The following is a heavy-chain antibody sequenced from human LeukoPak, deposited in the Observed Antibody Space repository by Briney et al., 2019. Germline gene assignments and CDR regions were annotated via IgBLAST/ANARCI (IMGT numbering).Heavy chain of an antibody. V-gene: IGHV3-11*04. CDR3: ARDYSSSSDYFSYMYV. Sequence: PGGSLRLSCAASGFTFSDYYMSWIRQAPGKGLEWLSYMSCSADTIYYPDSVRGRFTISRDNAKNSLYLQISSLRAEDTALYYCARDYSSSSDYFSYMYVSGKGNTVTASS. D-gene: IGHD6-6*01. CDR2: MSCSADTI. J-gene: IGHJ6*03. CDR1: GFTFSDYY.